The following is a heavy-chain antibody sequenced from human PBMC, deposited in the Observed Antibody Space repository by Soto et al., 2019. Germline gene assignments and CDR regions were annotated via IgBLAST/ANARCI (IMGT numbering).Heavy chain of an antibody. CDR3: AREGRVRPGIAAAGVNY. J-gene: IGHJ4*02. CDR2: IYYSGST. D-gene: IGHD6-13*01. CDR1: GGSVSSGSYY. V-gene: IGHV4-61*01. Sequence: QVQLQESGPGLVKPSETLSLTCTVSGGSVSSGSYYWSWIRQPPGKGLEWIGYIYYSGSTNYNPSLKSRVTISVDTSKNQFSLKLSSVTAADTAVYYCAREGRVRPGIAAAGVNYWGQGTLVTVSS.